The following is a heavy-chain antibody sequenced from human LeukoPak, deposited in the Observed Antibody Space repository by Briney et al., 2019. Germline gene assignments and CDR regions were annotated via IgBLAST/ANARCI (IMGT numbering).Heavy chain of an antibody. CDR2: INSDGGST. J-gene: IGHJ4*02. V-gene: IGHV3-74*01. Sequence: PGGSLRLSCVASGFTFSSYWMHWVRQAPGKGMVWVSRINSDGGSTSYADSVKGRFTISRDNAKNTLFLEMNSLRAEDTAVYYCARDSIPGNYWGRGTLVSVSS. CDR3: ARDSIPGNY. D-gene: IGHD2-21*01. CDR1: GFTFSSYW.